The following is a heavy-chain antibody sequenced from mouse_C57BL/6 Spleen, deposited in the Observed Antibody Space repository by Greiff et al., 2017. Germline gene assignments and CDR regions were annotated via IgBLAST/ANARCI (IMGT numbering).Heavy chain of an antibody. CDR3: AKEDYYGNSYAMDY. Sequence: QVQLKESGPGLVQPSQSLSITCTVSGFSLTRYGVHWVRQPPGKGLEWLGVIWSGGSTDYNAAFISRLSISKDNSKSQVFFKMNSLQADDTAIYYCAKEDYYGNSYAMDYWGQGTSVTVSS. CDR2: IWSGGST. D-gene: IGHD2-1*01. J-gene: IGHJ4*01. CDR1: GFSLTRYG. V-gene: IGHV2-4*01.